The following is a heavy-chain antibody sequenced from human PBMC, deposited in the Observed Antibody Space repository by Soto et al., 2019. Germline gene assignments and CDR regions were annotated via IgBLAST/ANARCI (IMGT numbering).Heavy chain of an antibody. J-gene: IGHJ1*01. D-gene: IGHD3-9*01. CDR1: GFTFSSYA. Sequence: GGSLRLSCAASGFTFSSYAMSWVRRAPGKGLEWVSGISGSGRITKYADSVKGRFIISRDNFKNTLFLQMNSLRAEDTAVYYCAKAVHYDIVTGIEYFHHWAQGTLVNVSS. V-gene: IGHV3-23*01. CDR2: ISGSGRIT. CDR3: AKAVHYDIVTGIEYFHH.